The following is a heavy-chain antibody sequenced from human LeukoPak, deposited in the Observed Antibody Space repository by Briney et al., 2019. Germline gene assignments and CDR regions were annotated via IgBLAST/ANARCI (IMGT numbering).Heavy chain of an antibody. Sequence: SETLSLTCAVSGYSISSGYYWGWIRQPPGKGLEWSGSIFHSGSTYYNPSLKSRVNMSVDTSKNQISLKLSSVTAADTAVYYCARASGSYGSGSYYYYGMDVWGKGTTVTVSS. CDR2: IFHSGST. J-gene: IGHJ6*04. CDR3: ARASGSYGSGSYYYYGMDV. CDR1: GYSISSGYY. V-gene: IGHV4-38-2*01. D-gene: IGHD3-10*01.